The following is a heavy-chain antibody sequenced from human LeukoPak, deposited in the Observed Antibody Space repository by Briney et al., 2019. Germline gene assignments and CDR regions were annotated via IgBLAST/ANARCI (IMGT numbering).Heavy chain of an antibody. V-gene: IGHV3-30*18. J-gene: IGHJ4*02. CDR2: ISYDGSNK. CDR3: VKTYGDYGYYFDY. D-gene: IGHD4-17*01. Sequence: GGSLRLSCAASGFTFSSYGMHWVRQAPGKGLEWVAVISYDGSNKYYADSVKGRFTISRDNSKNTLYLQMSSLRAEDTAVYYCVKTYGDYGYYFDYWGQGTLVTVSS. CDR1: GFTFSSYG.